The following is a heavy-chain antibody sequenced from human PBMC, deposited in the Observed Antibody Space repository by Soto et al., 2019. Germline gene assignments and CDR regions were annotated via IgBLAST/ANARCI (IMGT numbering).Heavy chain of an antibody. CDR2: ISGSGGST. J-gene: IGHJ6*02. V-gene: IGHV3-23*01. D-gene: IGHD5-12*01. Sequence: GGSLRLSCAASGFTFSSYAMSWVRQAPGKGLEWVSAISGSGGSTYYADSVKGRFTISRDNSKNTLYLQMNSLRAEDTAVYYCAKDQGYSGYVYYYGMDVWGQGTTVTVSS. CDR3: AKDQGYSGYVYYYGMDV. CDR1: GFTFSSYA.